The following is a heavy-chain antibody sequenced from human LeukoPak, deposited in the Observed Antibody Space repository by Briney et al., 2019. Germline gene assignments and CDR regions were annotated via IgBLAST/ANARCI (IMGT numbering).Heavy chain of an antibody. V-gene: IGHV3-23*01. D-gene: IGHD3-10*02. CDR2: ISGSGGST. J-gene: IGHJ6*04. CDR3: AELGITMIGGV. CDR1: GFAFSSYA. Sequence: GGSLRLSCAASGFAFSSYAMNWVRQAPGKGLQWVSAISGSGGSTYYADSVKGRFTISRDNSKNTLYLQMNSLRAEDTAVYYCAELGITMIGGVWGKGTTVTISS.